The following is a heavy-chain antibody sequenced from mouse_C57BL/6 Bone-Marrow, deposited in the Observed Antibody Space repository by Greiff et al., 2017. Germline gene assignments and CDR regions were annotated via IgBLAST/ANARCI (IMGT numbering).Heavy chain of an antibody. CDR2: INPSSGYT. D-gene: IGHD2-3*01. V-gene: IGHV1-7*01. CDR3: AKEESFMIRGAMDY. J-gene: IGHJ4*01. CDR1: GYTFTSYW. Sequence: QVQLKQSGAELAKPGASVKLSCKASGYTFTSYWMHWVKQRPGQGLEWIGYINPSSGYTKYNQKFKDKATLTADKSSSTAYMQLSSLTYEDSAVYYCAKEESFMIRGAMDYWGQGTSVTVSS.